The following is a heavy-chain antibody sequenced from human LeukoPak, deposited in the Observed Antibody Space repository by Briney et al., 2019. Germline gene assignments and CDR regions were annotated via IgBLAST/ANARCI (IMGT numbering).Heavy chain of an antibody. CDR1: GGSISSYY. J-gene: IGHJ5*02. CDR2: IYYSGST. D-gene: IGHD6-6*01. CDR3: ARYSSSSGWFDP. Sequence: SETLSLTCTVSGGSISSYYWSWIRQPPGKGLDWIGYIYYSGSTNYNPSLKSRVTISVDTSKNQFSLKLSSVTAADTAVYYCARYSSSSGWFDPWGQGTLVTVSS. V-gene: IGHV4-59*08.